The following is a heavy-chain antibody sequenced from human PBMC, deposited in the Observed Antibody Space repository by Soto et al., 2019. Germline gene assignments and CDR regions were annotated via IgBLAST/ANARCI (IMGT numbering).Heavy chain of an antibody. D-gene: IGHD6-6*01. Sequence: SETLSLTCTVSGGSIKSSDYRWSWTRQSPAKGLEWIGYIHNSGTSFYNPSLRGRVTVTLDTSRSQFSLTLASVTAADTAVYYCVREERIAAPQLDYWGQGIPVTVSS. CDR1: GGSIKSSDYR. CDR3: VREERIAAPQLDY. V-gene: IGHV4-30-4*01. CDR2: IHNSGTS. J-gene: IGHJ4*02.